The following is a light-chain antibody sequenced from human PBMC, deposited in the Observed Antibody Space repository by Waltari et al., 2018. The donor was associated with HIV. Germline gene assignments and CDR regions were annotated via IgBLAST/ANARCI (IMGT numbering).Light chain of an antibody. CDR3: AAWDDRLSGWV. J-gene: IGLJ3*02. CDR2: SNN. CDR1: SSNIGRNY. Sequence: QSVLTQPPSASGTPGQRVTISCSGSSSNIGRNYVYWYQQLPRTAPKLLIHSNNQRPSGVPDRFSGSKSGTSVSLAISGLRSEDEADYYCAAWDDRLSGWVFGGGTKLTV. V-gene: IGLV1-47*01.